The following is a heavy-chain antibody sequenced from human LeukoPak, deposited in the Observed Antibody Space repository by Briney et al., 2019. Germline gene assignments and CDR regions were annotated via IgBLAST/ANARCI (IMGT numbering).Heavy chain of an antibody. CDR3: ARAGGFFSPFGY. CDR2: IYYSGST. J-gene: IGHJ4*02. V-gene: IGHV4-31*02. D-gene: IGHD3-16*01. Sequence: NWVRQHPGKGLEWIGYIYYSGSTYYNPSLKSRVTISVDTSKNQSSLKLSSVTAADTAVYYCARAGGFFSPFGYWGRGTLVTVSS.